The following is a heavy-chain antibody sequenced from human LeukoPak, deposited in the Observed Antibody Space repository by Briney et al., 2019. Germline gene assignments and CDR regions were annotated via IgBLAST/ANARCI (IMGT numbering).Heavy chain of an antibody. J-gene: IGHJ5*02. Sequence: PGGSLRLSCAASGFTFSSYWMSWVRQAPGKGLEWVANIKQDGSEEYYVDSVKGRFTISRDNAKNSLYLQMNSLRAEDTAVYYCARVYYDFWSGSLRGFDPWGQGTLVTVSS. CDR3: ARVYYDFWSGSLRGFDP. CDR1: GFTFSSYW. V-gene: IGHV3-7*04. CDR2: IKQDGSEE. D-gene: IGHD3-3*01.